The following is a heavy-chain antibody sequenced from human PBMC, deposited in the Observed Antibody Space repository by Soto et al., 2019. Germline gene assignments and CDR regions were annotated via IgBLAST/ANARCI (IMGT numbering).Heavy chain of an antibody. D-gene: IGHD6-6*01. CDR2: IYYSGST. CDR3: ARDSLAARATWFDP. V-gene: IGHV4-31*03. J-gene: IGHJ5*02. CDR1: GGSISSGGYY. Sequence: SETLSLTCTVSGGSISSGGYYWSWIRQHPGKGLEWIGYIYYSGSTYYNPSLKSRVAISVDTSKNQFSLKLSSVTAADTAVYYCARDSLAARATWFDPWGQGTLVTVSS.